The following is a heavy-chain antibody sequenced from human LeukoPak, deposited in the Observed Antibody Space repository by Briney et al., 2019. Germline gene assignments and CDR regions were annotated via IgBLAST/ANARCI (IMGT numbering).Heavy chain of an antibody. CDR2: INHSGST. CDR1: GGSFGGYY. D-gene: IGHD5-18*01. Sequence: SETLSLTCAVYGGSFGGYYWSWIRQPPGKGLEWIGEINHSGSTNYNPSLKSRVTISVDTSKNQFSLKLSSVTAADTAVYYCARGKSYSYGYTRYYYYGMDVWGQGTTVTVSS. CDR3: ARGKSYSYGYTRYYYYGMDV. V-gene: IGHV4-34*01. J-gene: IGHJ6*02.